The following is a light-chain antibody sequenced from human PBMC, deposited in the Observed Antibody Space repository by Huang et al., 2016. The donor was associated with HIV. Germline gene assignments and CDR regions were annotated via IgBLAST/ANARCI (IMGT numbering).Light chain of an antibody. Sequence: DIQMTQSPSTLSASVGDRVTITCRASQSISSCLTWYQQKPGKGPKVRIYKASRLELRVPSRFYGSGSGTEYTLTISSLQPDDFATYYCQQYNSYSPLTFGGGTKVEIK. CDR2: KAS. V-gene: IGKV1-5*03. J-gene: IGKJ4*01. CDR3: QQYNSYSPLT. CDR1: QSISSC.